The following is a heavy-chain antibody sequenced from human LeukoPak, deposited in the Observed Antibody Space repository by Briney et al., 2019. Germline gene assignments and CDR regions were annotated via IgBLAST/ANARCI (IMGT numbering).Heavy chain of an antibody. J-gene: IGHJ4*02. D-gene: IGHD7-27*01. Sequence: SETLSLTCTVSGGSISSYYWSWIRQPPGKGLEWIGYIYYSGSTDSNPSLKSRVTISVDTSKNQFSLKLSSVTAADTAVYYCARHSNWGYYFDYWGQGTLVTVSS. CDR2: IYYSGST. CDR1: GGSISSYY. CDR3: ARHSNWGYYFDY. V-gene: IGHV4-59*08.